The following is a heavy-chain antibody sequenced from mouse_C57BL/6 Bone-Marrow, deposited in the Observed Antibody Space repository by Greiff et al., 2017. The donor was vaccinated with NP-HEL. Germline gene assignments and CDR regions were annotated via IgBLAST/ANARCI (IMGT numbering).Heavy chain of an antibody. CDR1: GFTFNTYA. J-gene: IGHJ1*03. CDR3: GRAGSPLWYFDV. D-gene: IGHD1-1*01. V-gene: IGHV10-3*01. CDR2: IRSKSSNYAT. Sequence: EVQLVESGGGLVQPKGSLKLSCAASGFTFNTYAMHWVRQPPGKGLEWVARIRSKSSNYATYYADSVKDRFTISRDASQSMLYLQRNNLKAEDTSMYYCGRAGSPLWYFDVWGTGTTVTVSS.